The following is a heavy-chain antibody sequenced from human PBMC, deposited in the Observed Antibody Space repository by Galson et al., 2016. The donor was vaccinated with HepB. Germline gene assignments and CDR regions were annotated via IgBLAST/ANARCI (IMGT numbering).Heavy chain of an antibody. D-gene: IGHD3-3*01. V-gene: IGHV3-66*01. CDR3: ATVRFLEWLGF. CDR2: INSGGST. J-gene: IGHJ4*02. CDR1: GFTVSRNF. Sequence: SLRLSCAASGFTVSRNFVSWVRQAPGKGLEWVSVINSGGSTYYADSVKGRFTISRDTSKNTVHLQMNSLRVEDTAVYYCATVRFLEWLGFWGQGTLVTVSS.